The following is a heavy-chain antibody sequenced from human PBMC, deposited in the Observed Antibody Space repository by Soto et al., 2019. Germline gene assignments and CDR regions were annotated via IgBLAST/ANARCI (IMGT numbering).Heavy chain of an antibody. CDR1: GGSISSGSYY. V-gene: IGHV4-31*03. J-gene: IGHJ4*02. Sequence: SETLSLTCPVSGGSISSGSYYWSWIRQYPGKVLEWIGYIYYSGTTYYNPSLRSRVTISVDTSKNQFSLRLSSVTAADTAVYYCARDSGYYGSGSPFDYWGQGTLVTVSS. CDR3: ARDSGYYGSGSPFDY. CDR2: IYYSGTT. D-gene: IGHD3-10*01.